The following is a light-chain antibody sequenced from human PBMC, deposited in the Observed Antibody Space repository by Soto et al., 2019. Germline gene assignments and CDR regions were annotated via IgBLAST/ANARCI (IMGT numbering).Light chain of an antibody. V-gene: IGKV3-15*01. Sequence: ETVMTQSPATLSLSPGERATFSCRASQSVSSKLVWYQQKPGQAPRFLIYGASTRATGIPARFRGSGSGTEFTLTIDSLQSEDFAVYYCQQYNDWPPAFGGGTKVEIK. J-gene: IGKJ4*01. CDR1: QSVSSK. CDR3: QQYNDWPPA. CDR2: GAS.